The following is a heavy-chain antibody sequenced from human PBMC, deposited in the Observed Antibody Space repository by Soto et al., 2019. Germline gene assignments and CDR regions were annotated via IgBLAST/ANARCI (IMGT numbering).Heavy chain of an antibody. D-gene: IGHD2-2*01. CDR2: IYHSGST. CDR3: ARVVGGYYYGMDV. CDR1: GGSISSSNW. J-gene: IGHJ6*02. Sequence: QVQLRESGPGLVKPSGTLSLTCAVSGGSISSSNWWSWVRQPPGKGLEWIGEIYHSGSTNYNPSLKSRVTLSVDKSKNQFSLKLSSVTAADTAVYYCARVVGGYYYGMDVWGQGTTVTVSS. V-gene: IGHV4-4*02.